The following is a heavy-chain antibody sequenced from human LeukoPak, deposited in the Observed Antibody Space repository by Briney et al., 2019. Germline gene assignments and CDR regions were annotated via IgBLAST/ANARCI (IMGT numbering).Heavy chain of an antibody. Sequence: GESLKISRKGSGYSFTSYWIGWVRQMPGKGLEWMGIIYPGDSDTRYSPSFQGQVTISADKSISTAYLQWSSLKASDTAMYYCARHRPYSSGWRHFDYWGQGTLVTVSS. V-gene: IGHV5-51*01. D-gene: IGHD6-19*01. CDR2: IYPGDSDT. J-gene: IGHJ4*02. CDR3: ARHRPYSSGWRHFDY. CDR1: GYSFTSYW.